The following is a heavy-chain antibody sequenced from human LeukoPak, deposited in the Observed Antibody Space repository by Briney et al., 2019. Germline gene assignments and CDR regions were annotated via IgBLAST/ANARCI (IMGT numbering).Heavy chain of an antibody. J-gene: IGHJ4*02. CDR3: ARGRSGLAAAGTYDS. CDR2: INPKSGRT. CDR1: GYTFTSSD. Sequence: GASVKVSCKASGYTFTSSDINWVRQATGQGLEWMGWINPKSGRTGYAEKFQARVSMTMNTSITTAYMEVSSLRCEDTAVYYCARGRSGLAAAGTYDSWGQGTLITVSS. D-gene: IGHD6-13*01. V-gene: IGHV1-8*01.